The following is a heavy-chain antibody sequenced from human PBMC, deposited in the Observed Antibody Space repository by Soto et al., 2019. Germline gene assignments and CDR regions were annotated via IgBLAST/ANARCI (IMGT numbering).Heavy chain of an antibody. V-gene: IGHV4-39*01. CDR2: FYYTGGT. CDR1: GASISSSRSY. D-gene: IGHD3-3*01. J-gene: IGHJ4*02. CDR3: ASPRQGNYDFLSGYYALDY. Sequence: TSETLSLTCTVSGASISSSRSYWGWVRQPPGKGLEWIVSFYYTGGTYSTYYNPSLKSRVTISVDTSKSQFSLNLRSVTAADTAVYYCASPRQGNYDFLSGYYALDYWGQGPLVTVYS.